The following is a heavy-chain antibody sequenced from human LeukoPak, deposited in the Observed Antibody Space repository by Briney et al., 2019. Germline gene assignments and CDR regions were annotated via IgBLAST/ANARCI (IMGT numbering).Heavy chain of an antibody. D-gene: IGHD6-13*01. CDR2: INPNSGGT. J-gene: IGHJ4*02. Sequence: ASVKVSCKASGYTFTGYYMHWVRQAPGQGLEWVGWINPNSGGTNYAQKFQGRVTMTRDTSISTAYMELSRLRSDDTAVYYCARGAGIAAAVVDYWGQGTLVTVSS. CDR1: GYTFTGYY. V-gene: IGHV1-2*02. CDR3: ARGAGIAAAVVDY.